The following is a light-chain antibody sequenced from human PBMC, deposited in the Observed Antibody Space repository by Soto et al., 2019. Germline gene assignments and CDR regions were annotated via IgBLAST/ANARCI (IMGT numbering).Light chain of an antibody. Sequence: EIVLTQSPATLSLSPGEGATLSCRASQSIGYSLAWYQQKPGLAPRLLIFGASTRITGIPARFSGSGSGTEFTITISSLQSDDFAVYYCQQYNNWPAYSFGQGTKLEIK. J-gene: IGKJ2*01. CDR3: QQYNNWPAYS. CDR1: QSIGYS. CDR2: GAS. V-gene: IGKV3-15*01.